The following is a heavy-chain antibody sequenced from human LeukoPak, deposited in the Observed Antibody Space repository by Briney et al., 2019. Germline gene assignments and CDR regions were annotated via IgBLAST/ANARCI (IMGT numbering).Heavy chain of an antibody. J-gene: IGHJ4*02. Sequence: SETLSLTCSVSGDSISSSSYYWGWIRQPPGKGLEWIGSIYYRGTTYYNTSLKSCVTITVDTSNNQFSLKLTSVTAADTAVYFCAREYSRSVVAGSRPDYWGQGLLVAVSS. V-gene: IGHV4-39*02. CDR1: GDSISSSSYY. D-gene: IGHD2-21*01. CDR2: IYYRGTT. CDR3: AREYSRSVVAGSRPDY.